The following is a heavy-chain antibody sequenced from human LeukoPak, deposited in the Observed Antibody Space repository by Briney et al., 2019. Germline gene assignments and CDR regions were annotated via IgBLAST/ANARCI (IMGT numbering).Heavy chain of an antibody. CDR2: INHSGST. J-gene: IGHJ6*02. CDR3: ARTGTTVYGMDV. V-gene: IGHV4-34*01. D-gene: IGHD1-1*01. Sequence: SETLSLTCAVYVGSFRGYYWSWIRQPPGKGLEGIGEINHSGSTNYNPSLKSRVTISVDTSKNQFSLKLSSVTAADTAVYYCARTGTTVYGMDVWGQGTTVTVSS. CDR1: VGSFRGYY.